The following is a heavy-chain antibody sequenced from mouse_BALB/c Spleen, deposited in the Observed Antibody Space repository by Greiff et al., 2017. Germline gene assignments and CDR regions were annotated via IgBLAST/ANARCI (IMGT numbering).Heavy chain of an antibody. CDR2: ISSGGST. CDR3: ARGPYGYYAMDY. Sequence: EVQVVESGGGLVKPGGSLKLSCAASGFTFSSYAMSWVRQTPEKRLEWVASISSGGSTYYPDSVKGRFTISRDNARNILYLQMSSLRSEDTAMYYCARGPYGYYAMDYWGQGTSVTVSS. D-gene: IGHD1-2*01. V-gene: IGHV5-6-5*01. CDR1: GFTFSSYA. J-gene: IGHJ4*01.